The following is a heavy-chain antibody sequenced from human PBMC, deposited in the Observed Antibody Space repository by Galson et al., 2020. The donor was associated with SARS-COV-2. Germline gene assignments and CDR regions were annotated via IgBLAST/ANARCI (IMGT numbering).Heavy chain of an antibody. D-gene: IGHD6-19*01. V-gene: IGHV3-7*01. J-gene: IGHJ4*01. CDR2: IKQDGSER. CDR1: GLTLSSSW. Sequence: GGSLRLSCAASGLTLSSSWLTWVRQAPGKGPEWVANIKQDGSERYYVASVKGRFTISRDNAKNSLYLEIKNLRVEDTAMYYCAGGGADSAWYWVYWGRGTLVTVSS. CDR3: AGGGADSAWYWVY.